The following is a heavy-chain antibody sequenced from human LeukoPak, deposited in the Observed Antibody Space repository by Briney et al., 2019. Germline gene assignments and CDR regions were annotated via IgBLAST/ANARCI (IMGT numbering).Heavy chain of an antibody. CDR1: GYSFTSYW. D-gene: IGHD1-26*01. CDR3: ARRSGSYHFDY. Sequence: GESLKISCKGSGYSFTSYWIGWVRPMKGLEWMGIIYPGDSDTRYSPSFQGQVTISADKSISTAYLQWSSLKASDTAMYYCARRSGSYHFDYWGQGTLVTVSS. J-gene: IGHJ4*02. V-gene: IGHV5-51*01. CDR2: IYPGDSDT.